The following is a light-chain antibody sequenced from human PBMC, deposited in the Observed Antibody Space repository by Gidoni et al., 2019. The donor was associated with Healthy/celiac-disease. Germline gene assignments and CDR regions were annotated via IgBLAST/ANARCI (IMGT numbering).Light chain of an antibody. V-gene: IGKV1-9*01. CDR2: AAS. CDR3: QQLNSYLT. CDR1: QGMSSY. J-gene: IGKJ5*01. Sequence: DIQLTQSPSFLSASVGDRVTITCRASQGMSSYLAWYQQKPGKAPKLLIYAASTLQSGVPSRFSGSGSGTEFTLTISSLQPADFATYYCQQLNSYLTFGQGTRLEIK.